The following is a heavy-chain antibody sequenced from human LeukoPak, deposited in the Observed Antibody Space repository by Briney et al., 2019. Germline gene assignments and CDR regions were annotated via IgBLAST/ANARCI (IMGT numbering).Heavy chain of an antibody. D-gene: IGHD2-15*01. V-gene: IGHV4-30-2*01. Sequence: PSETLSLTCTVSGGSISSGGYYWSWIRQPPGKGLEWIGYIYHSGSTYYNPSLKSRVTISVDRSKNQFSLKLTSVTAADTAVYYCARVEYCSGTNCYTDVWGKGTTVTVSS. CDR2: IYHSGST. CDR1: GGSISSGGYY. J-gene: IGHJ6*03. CDR3: ARVEYCSGTNCYTDV.